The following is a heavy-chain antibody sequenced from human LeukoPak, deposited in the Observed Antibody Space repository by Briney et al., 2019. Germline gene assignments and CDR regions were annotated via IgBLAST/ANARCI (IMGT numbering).Heavy chain of an antibody. J-gene: IGHJ4*02. CDR1: GFTFSIYW. Sequence: QPGGSLRLSCAASGFTFSIYWMTWVRQAPGKGLEWVANIKQDGSEKYYVDSVKGRFTISRDNSKNTLYLQMNSLRADDTAVYYCARLREYDILTGYYTPDYWGQGTLVTVSS. CDR2: IKQDGSEK. CDR3: ARLREYDILTGYYTPDY. D-gene: IGHD3-9*01. V-gene: IGHV3-7*01.